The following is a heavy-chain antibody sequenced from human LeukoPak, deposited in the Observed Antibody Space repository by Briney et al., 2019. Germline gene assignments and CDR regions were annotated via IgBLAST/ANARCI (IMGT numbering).Heavy chain of an antibody. V-gene: IGHV3-11*03. CDR3: ARAYCYGPGY. CDR2: ISSSSSYT. Sequence: GGSLRLSCAVSGFTFRHYYMSWKRQAPGKGLEWVSYISSSSSYTNYADSVKGRFTISRDNAKNSLHLQMNSLRAEDTAVYYCARAYCYGPGYWGQGTLVTVSS. CDR1: GFTFRHYY. D-gene: IGHD5-18*01. J-gene: IGHJ4*02.